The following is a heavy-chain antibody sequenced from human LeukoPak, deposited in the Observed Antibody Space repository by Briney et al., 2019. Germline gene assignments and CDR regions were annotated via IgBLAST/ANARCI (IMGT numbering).Heavy chain of an antibody. CDR2: IVVGSGKT. CDR1: GFTFTSSA. Sequence: ASXKVSCKASGFTFTSSAMQWVRQARGQRLEWIGWIVVGSGKTNYAQKFQERVTITRDRSTSTAYMELSSLRSEDTAVYYCATPRDGDYQNDAFDIWGQGTMVTVSS. D-gene: IGHD4-17*01. V-gene: IGHV1-58*02. J-gene: IGHJ3*02. CDR3: ATPRDGDYQNDAFDI.